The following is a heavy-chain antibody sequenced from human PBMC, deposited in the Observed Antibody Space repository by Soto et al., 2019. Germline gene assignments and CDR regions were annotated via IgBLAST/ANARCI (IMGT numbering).Heavy chain of an antibody. Sequence: QVQLVQSGAEVKKPGSSVKVSCKASGGTFSSYAISWVRQAPGQGLEWMGGIIPIFGTANYAQKFQGRVTITADKSTSTAYLELSSLRSEDTAVYYCAGQISGWYNHREYFQHWGQGTLVTVSS. CDR1: GGTFSSYA. CDR3: AGQISGWYNHREYFQH. CDR2: IIPIFGTA. D-gene: IGHD6-19*01. J-gene: IGHJ1*01. V-gene: IGHV1-69*06.